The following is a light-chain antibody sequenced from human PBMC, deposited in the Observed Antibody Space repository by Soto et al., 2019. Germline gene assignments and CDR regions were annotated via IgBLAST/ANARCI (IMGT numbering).Light chain of an antibody. CDR2: GAS. J-gene: IGKJ3*01. CDR3: QQYGYSPTT. CDR1: QSLSGSY. V-gene: IGKV3-20*01. Sequence: EIVLTQSPGTLSLSPGEGATLSCRASQSLSGSYLAWYQQRPGQAPRLLIYGASTRATGIPDRFRVSGSGTDFTLTISRLGPEDFAVYYFQQYGYSPTTLGPGTQVDIK.